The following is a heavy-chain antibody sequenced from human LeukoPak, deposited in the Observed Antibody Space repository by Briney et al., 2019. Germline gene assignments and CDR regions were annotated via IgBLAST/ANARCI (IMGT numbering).Heavy chain of an antibody. J-gene: IGHJ4*02. Sequence: GGSLRLSCAASGFTFSSYWMHWVRQAPGKGLVWVSHINRDGSTTNYADSVKGRFTISRDNAKNTLYLQMNSLRAEDTAVYYCARGIGSGWYLDWGQGTLVTVSS. D-gene: IGHD6-19*01. CDR3: ARGIGSGWYLD. CDR2: INRDGSTT. V-gene: IGHV3-74*01. CDR1: GFTFSSYW.